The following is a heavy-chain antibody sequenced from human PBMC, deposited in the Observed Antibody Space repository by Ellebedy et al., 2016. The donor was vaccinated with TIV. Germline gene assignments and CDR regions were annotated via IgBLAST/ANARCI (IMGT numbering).Heavy chain of an antibody. CDR1: GFTFSSYA. Sequence: PGGSLRLSCVASGFTFSSYAMCWVRQAPGKGLEWVSTISDSGGNTHFPDSVKGRFTISRDNSRNPVYLQMNNLRAEDTAVYYCARDSVRRRSWDNDDWGQGTLVSVSS. J-gene: IGHJ4*02. CDR3: ARDSVRRRSWDNDD. D-gene: IGHD3-10*01. CDR2: ISDSGGNT. V-gene: IGHV3-23*01.